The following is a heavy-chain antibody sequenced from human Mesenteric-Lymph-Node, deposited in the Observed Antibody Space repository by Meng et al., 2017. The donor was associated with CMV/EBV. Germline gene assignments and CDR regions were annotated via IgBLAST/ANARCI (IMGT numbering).Heavy chain of an antibody. Sequence: ASVKVSCKASGYTFVSYDIIWVRQATGQGLEWMGWINPNSGGTNYAQKFQGRVTMTRDTSISTAYMELSRLRSDDTAVYYCARVVKGNWFDPWGQGTLVTVSS. CDR1: GYTFVSYD. J-gene: IGHJ5*02. V-gene: IGHV1-2*02. CDR3: ARVVKGNWFDP. CDR2: INPNSGGT.